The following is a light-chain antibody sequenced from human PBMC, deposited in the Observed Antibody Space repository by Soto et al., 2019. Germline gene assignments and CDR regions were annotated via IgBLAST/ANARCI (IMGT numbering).Light chain of an antibody. CDR3: QQYNNWPWT. V-gene: IGKV3-15*01. CDR1: QRISDT. J-gene: IGKJ1*01. Sequence: EIVMTQSPATLSVSPGGRVTLSCRASQRISDTIAWYQQKPGQAPRLLIYGASARATGFPARFSGSGSGTDFTLTISSLQSEDFAVYYCQQYNNWPWTFGQGTKVDIK. CDR2: GAS.